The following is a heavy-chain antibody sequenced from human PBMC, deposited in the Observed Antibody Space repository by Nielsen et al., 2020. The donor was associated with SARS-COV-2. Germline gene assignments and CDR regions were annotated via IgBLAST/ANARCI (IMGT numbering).Heavy chain of an antibody. CDR1: GGSIYSGGYY. V-gene: IGHV4-61*02. CDR3: ARAPDIVLGPTAIPI. Sequence: SETLSLTCTVSGGSIYSGGYYWSWIRQPAGKGLEWIWRIFATGSTNYNPSLKSRVTISVDTSKNQFSLKVTSVTAADTAVYYCARAPDIVLGPTAIPIWGQGTMVPVSS. CDR2: IFATGST. J-gene: IGHJ3*02. D-gene: IGHD2-2*01.